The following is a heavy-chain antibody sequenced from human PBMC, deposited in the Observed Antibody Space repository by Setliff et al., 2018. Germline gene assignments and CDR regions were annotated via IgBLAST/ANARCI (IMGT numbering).Heavy chain of an antibody. CDR1: GFTFSSYA. CDR3: VKAHYCRSTSCAFDY. CDR2: VSGGGDTT. Sequence: GGSLRLSCAASGFTFSSYAMSWVRQAPGKGLNWVSAVSGGGDTTFYAASVKGRFTISRDNSKNTVYLQMNSLRAEDTALYYCVKAHYCRSTSCAFDYWGQVALVTVSS. D-gene: IGHD2-2*01. V-gene: IGHV3-23*01. J-gene: IGHJ4*02.